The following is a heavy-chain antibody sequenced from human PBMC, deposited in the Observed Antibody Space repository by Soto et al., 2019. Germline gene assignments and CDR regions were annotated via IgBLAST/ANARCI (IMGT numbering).Heavy chain of an antibody. V-gene: IGHV4-59*08. J-gene: IGHJ5*02. Sequence: KPSETLSLTCTVSGGSISSYYWSWIRQPPGKGLEWIGYIYYSGSTNYNPSLKSRVTISVDTSKNQFSLKLSSVTAADTAVYYCARHPVTTWWFDPWGQGTLVTVSS. CDR1: GGSISSYY. CDR2: IYYSGST. CDR3: ARHPVTTWWFDP. D-gene: IGHD4-17*01.